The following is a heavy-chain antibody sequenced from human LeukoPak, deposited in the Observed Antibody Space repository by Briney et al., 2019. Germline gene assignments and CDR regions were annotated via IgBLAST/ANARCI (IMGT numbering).Heavy chain of an antibody. D-gene: IGHD6-13*01. J-gene: IGHJ4*02. CDR2: ISGSCGST. Sequence: GGSLRLSCAASGFTFSSYAMSWVRQAPGKGLEWVSAISGSCGSTYYADSVKGRFTISRDNSKNTLYLQMNSLRAEDTAVYYCAKFPSVSSSWHWGQGTLVTVSS. CDR1: GFTFSSYA. V-gene: IGHV3-23*01. CDR3: AKFPSVSSSWH.